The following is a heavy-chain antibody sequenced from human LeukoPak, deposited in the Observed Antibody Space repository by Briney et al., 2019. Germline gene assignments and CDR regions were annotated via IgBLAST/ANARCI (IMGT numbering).Heavy chain of an antibody. CDR1: GFTFSSYA. J-gene: IGHJ4*02. CDR3: AKGGKWDVTPFDY. V-gene: IGHV3-23*01. Sequence: GGSLRLSYAASGFTFSSYAMSWARQAPGKGLEWVSAISGSGGSTYYADSVKGRFTISRDNSKSTLYLQVNSLRAEDTAVYYCAKGGKWDVTPFDYWGQGTLVTVSS. D-gene: IGHD1-26*01. CDR2: ISGSGGST.